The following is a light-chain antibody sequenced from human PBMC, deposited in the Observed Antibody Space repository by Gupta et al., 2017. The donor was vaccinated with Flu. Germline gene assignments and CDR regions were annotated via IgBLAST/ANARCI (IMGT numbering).Light chain of an antibody. Sequence: QSVLTQPPSVSGAPGQRVTISCTGTRSNIGADYDVHWYQQLPGTAPKLLIYGNYNRPSGVPDRFSGSKSGTSASLAITGLQAEDEADYYCQSYDSTLSVVFGGGTKLTVL. J-gene: IGLJ2*01. CDR2: GNY. CDR1: RSNIGADYD. V-gene: IGLV1-40*01. CDR3: QSYDSTLSVV.